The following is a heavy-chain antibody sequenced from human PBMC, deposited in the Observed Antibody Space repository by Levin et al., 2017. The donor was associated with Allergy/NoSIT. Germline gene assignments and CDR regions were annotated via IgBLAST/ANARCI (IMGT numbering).Heavy chain of an antibody. D-gene: IGHD2-2*01. CDR1: GFTFRGYW. J-gene: IGHJ4*02. CDR3: ARSRGCSTSCHNFDY. V-gene: IGHV3-7*03. Sequence: HSGGSLRLSCAASGFTFRGYWMSWVRQAPGKGLEWVANIKQDGSEKYYMDSVKGRFTISRDNAKNSLYLQMNSLRAEDTAVYYCARSRGCSTSCHNFDYWGQGTLVTVSS. CDR2: IKQDGSEK.